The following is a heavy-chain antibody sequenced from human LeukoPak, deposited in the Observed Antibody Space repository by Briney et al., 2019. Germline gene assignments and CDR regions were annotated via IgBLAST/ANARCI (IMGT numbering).Heavy chain of an antibody. V-gene: IGHV1-18*01. CDR3: ARTPFALGSSSVLNWFDR. D-gene: IGHD6-6*01. CDR2: ISAYNGNT. CDR1: GYTFTIYG. J-gene: IGHJ5*02. Sequence: ASVRVSSTASGYTFTIYGISWVRQAPGQGLEWMGWISAYNGNTNYAQKLQGRVTMTTDTSTSTAYMELRSLRSDDTAVYYCARTPFALGSSSVLNWFDRWGQGTLVTVSS.